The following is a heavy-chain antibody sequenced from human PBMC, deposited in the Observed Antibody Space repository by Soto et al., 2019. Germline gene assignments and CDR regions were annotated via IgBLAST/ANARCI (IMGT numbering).Heavy chain of an antibody. CDR2: ISVSGTMR. V-gene: IGHV3-48*03. CDR3: ATAGLTGTV. CDR1: GFTFSSYE. J-gene: IGHJ3*01. D-gene: IGHD3-9*01. Sequence: PGGSLRLSCAPSGFTFSSYEMNWVRQAPGKGLEWVSYISVSGTMRFYADAVKGRFTISRDNTKKILYLQMNSLRAEDTALYYCATAGLTGTVWGQGTKVTVS.